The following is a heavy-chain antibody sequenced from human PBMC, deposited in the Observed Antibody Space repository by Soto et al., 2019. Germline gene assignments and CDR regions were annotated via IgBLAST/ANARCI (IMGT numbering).Heavy chain of an antibody. CDR3: ASGRYCSGGSCYAYYYYGMDV. CDR1: GGTFSSYA. Sequence: SVKVSCKASGGTFSSYAISWVRQAPGQGLEWMGGIIPIFGTANYAQKFQGRVTITADESTSTAYMELSSLRSEDTAVYYCASGRYCSGGSCYAYYYYGMDVWGQGTTVTV. D-gene: IGHD2-15*01. CDR2: IIPIFGTA. J-gene: IGHJ6*02. V-gene: IGHV1-69*13.